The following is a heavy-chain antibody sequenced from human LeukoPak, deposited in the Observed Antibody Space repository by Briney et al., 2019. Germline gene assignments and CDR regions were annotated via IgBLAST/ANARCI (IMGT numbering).Heavy chain of an antibody. J-gene: IGHJ6*03. V-gene: IGHV4-38-2*01. CDR2: IYHIGST. D-gene: IGHD3-3*01. CDR3: ARGAVSGRFGDYFYYMDV. CDR1: GYSISRGYY. Sequence: SETLSLTCGVSGYSISRGYYWAWIRQPPGKGLEWIGTIYHIGSTYYTPSLGSRVTISVDTSKNEFSLNLKSVTAADTALYFCARGAVSGRFGDYFYYMDVWGKGTTVTVSS.